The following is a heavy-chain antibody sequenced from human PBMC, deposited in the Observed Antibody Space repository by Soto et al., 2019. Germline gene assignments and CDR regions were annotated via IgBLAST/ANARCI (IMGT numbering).Heavy chain of an antibody. D-gene: IGHD3-10*01. CDR2: ISGSGDNT. J-gene: IGHJ4*02. CDR3: VISVSSQY. Sequence: EVQLLESGGGLVQPGGSLRLSSTASGFTFSNYAMNWVRQAPGKGLEWVSTISGSGDNTYYADSVKGRFTISRDTSKNTLYLQMNTLRAADTALYYSVISVSSQYWGQGTLVTVSS. CDR1: GFTFSNYA. V-gene: IGHV3-23*01.